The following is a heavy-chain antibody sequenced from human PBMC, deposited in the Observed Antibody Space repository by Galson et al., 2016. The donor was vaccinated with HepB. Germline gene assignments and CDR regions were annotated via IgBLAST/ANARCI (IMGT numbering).Heavy chain of an antibody. J-gene: IGHJ4*02. CDR3: APGGHNSISGK. Sequence: SLRLSCAASGFILSSYWMTWVRHAPGKGLEWVASINEGGSEKYFVDSVKGRFTISRDNANMSLFVQMSSLTADDTAVYYCAPGGHNSISGKWGQGTLVTVSS. D-gene: IGHD5-24*01. CDR1: GFILSSYW. V-gene: IGHV3-7*03. CDR2: INEGGSEK.